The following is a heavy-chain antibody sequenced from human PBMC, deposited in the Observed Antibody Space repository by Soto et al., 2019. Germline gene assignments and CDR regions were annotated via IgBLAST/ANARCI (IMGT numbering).Heavy chain of an antibody. CDR2: IFTRDSET. J-gene: IGHJ5*02. D-gene: IGHD3-10*01. Sequence: GESLKISCKGPGHLFNNHWIGWVRQTPGKGLEWMGLIFTRDSETKTSPSFQGHVSFSVDNSINTVYLQWTSLKTTDTGIYFCARGYFDSGHGYDLWGQRTLVTSPQ. CDR3: ARGYFDSGHGYDL. CDR1: GHLFNNHW. V-gene: IGHV5-51*01.